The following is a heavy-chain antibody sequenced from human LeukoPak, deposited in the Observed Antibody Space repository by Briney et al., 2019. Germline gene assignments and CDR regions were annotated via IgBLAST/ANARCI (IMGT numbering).Heavy chain of an antibody. CDR1: GYTFTDYY. V-gene: IGHV1-69-2*01. CDR2: VDPEDGET. CDR3: ATDFHSGSYGNLYFDL. J-gene: IGHJ2*01. D-gene: IGHD1-26*01. Sequence: ASVKISCKVSGYTFTDYYMHWVQQAPGKGLEWMGLVDPEDGETIYAEKFQGRVTITADTSTDTAYMELSSLRSEDTAVYYCATDFHSGSYGNLYFDLWGRGTLVTVSS.